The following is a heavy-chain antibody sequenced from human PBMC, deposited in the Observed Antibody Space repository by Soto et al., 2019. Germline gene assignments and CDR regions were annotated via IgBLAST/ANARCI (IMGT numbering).Heavy chain of an antibody. Sequence: GASVKVSCKKSGYAFTSYYMHWVRQAPGQGLEWMGIINPSADTTSYAQKFQGRVTMTRDTSKNQFSLKLSSVTAADTAVYYCGSCYRAGYNWFDPWGQGTLVTVSS. CDR3: GSCYRAGYNWFDP. V-gene: IGHV1-46*01. J-gene: IGHJ5*02. CDR2: INPSADTT. CDR1: GYAFTSYY. D-gene: IGHD2-15*01.